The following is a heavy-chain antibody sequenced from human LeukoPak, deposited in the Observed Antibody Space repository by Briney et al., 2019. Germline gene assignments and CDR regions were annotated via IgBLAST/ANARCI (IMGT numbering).Heavy chain of an antibody. V-gene: IGHV3-74*01. CDR1: GFTFSTYW. CDR2: ISSDGSNT. D-gene: IGHD2-2*01. J-gene: IGHJ4*02. CDR3: ATDVPAASIFGY. Sequence: GGSLRLSCAASGFTFSTYWMHWVRHAPGTGLVWVSLISSDGSNTNYADSVKGRFTISRDNAKNTLYLQMNSLRAEDTAVYYCATDVPAASIFGYWGQGTLVTVSS.